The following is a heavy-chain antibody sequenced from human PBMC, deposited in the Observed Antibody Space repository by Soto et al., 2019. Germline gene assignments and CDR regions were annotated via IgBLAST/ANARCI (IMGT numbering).Heavy chain of an antibody. Sequence: SETLSLTCTVSGGSISSYYWSWIRQPLGKGLEWIGYIYYSGSTNYNPSLKSRVTISVDTSKNQFSLKLSSVTAADTAVYYCARDRHRYSYESYGMDVWGQGTTVTVSS. J-gene: IGHJ6*02. V-gene: IGHV4-59*01. D-gene: IGHD5-18*01. CDR1: GGSISSYY. CDR2: IYYSGST. CDR3: ARDRHRYSYESYGMDV.